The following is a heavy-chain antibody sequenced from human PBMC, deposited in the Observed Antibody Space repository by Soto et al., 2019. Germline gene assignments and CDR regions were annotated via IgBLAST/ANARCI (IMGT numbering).Heavy chain of an antibody. V-gene: IGHV3-74*01. J-gene: IGHJ4*02. D-gene: IGHD3-10*01. CDR1: GFTFSRHM. CDR2: VESDGSST. CDR3: ARDSGRGVYFDY. Sequence: GGSLRLSCAASGFTFSRHMMHWVRQAPGKGLVWVSRVESDGSSTIYADSVKGRFTISRDNAKNTLYLQLNSLRVEDTAVYYCARDSGRGVYFDYWGQGALVTVSS.